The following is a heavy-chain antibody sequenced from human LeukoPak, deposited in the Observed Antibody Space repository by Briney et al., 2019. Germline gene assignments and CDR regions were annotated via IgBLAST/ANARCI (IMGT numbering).Heavy chain of an antibody. CDR1: GFTFTSYG. CDR2: ISNSSSTI. Sequence: GGSLRLSCAASGFTFTSYGMNWVRQAPGKGLEWVSYISNSSSTIYYADSVKGRFTISRDNAKNSLYLQMNSLRAEDTAVYYCVLGEYWGQGTLVTVSS. J-gene: IGHJ4*02. V-gene: IGHV3-48*04. CDR3: VLGEY. D-gene: IGHD3-10*01.